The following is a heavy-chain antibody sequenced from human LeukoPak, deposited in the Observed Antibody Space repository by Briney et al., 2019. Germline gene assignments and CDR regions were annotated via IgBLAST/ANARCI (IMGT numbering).Heavy chain of an antibody. D-gene: IGHD4-11*01. CDR2: IKHDGSEK. V-gene: IGHV3-7*01. CDR3: ARANYSPNWFDP. CDR1: GFTFSTSW. Sequence: GGSLRHSCAASGFTFSTSWMSWVRQAPGKGLEWVANIKHDGSEKYYVDSVKGRFTISRDNARNSLYLQMNSLRAEDTAVYYCARANYSPNWFDPWGQGTLVTVSS. J-gene: IGHJ5*02.